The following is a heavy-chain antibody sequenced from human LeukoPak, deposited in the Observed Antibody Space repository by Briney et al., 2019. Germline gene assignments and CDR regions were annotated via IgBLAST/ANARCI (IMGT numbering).Heavy chain of an antibody. J-gene: IGHJ4*02. D-gene: IGHD3-10*01. CDR2: ISYDGSNK. Sequence: WRSLTFNCAASGSTFSSYAMHWVRQAPGKGLEWVAVISYDGSNKYYADSVKGRFTISRDNSKNTLYLQMNSLRAEDTAVYYCARWDKVWFGVSPLVYWPRRPLDTVSS. CDR3: ARWDKVWFGVSPLVY. V-gene: IGHV3-30*04. CDR1: GSTFSSYA.